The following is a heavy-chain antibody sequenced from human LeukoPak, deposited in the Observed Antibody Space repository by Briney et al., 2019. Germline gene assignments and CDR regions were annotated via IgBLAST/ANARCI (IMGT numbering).Heavy chain of an antibody. Sequence: GGSLRLSCSASGFTVTHYAMHWVRQAPGKGLEYVSAISSNGGSTYYADSVKGRFTISRDNSKNTLYLQMSSLRAEDTAVYYCVGRYCSSTSCPYYFDYWGQGTLVTVSS. CDR1: GFTVTHYA. D-gene: IGHD2-2*01. CDR2: ISSNGGST. CDR3: VGRYCSSTSCPYYFDY. J-gene: IGHJ4*02. V-gene: IGHV3-64D*06.